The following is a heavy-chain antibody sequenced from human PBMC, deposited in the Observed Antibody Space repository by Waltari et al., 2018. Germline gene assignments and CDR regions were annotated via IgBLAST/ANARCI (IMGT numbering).Heavy chain of an antibody. CDR3: ARASGLEWLLSRVFDP. CDR1: GGSISSSSYY. CDR2: IYYSEIT. Sequence: QLQLQESGPGLVKPSETLSLTCTVSGGSISSSSYYWGWIRQPPGKGLEWIGSIYYSEITYDNPSLKSRVTISVDTSKNQFSLKLSSVTAADTAVYDCARASGLEWLLSRVFDPWGQGTLVTVSS. V-gene: IGHV4-39*07. D-gene: IGHD3-3*01. J-gene: IGHJ5*02.